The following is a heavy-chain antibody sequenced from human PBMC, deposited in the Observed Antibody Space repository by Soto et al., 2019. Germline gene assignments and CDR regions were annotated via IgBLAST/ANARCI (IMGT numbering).Heavy chain of an antibody. V-gene: IGHV4-31*02. D-gene: IGHD3-10*01. Sequence: PSETLSLTCTVSGGSITSSGDYWSWIRQHPGKGLEWIEYISHSGITEYNPSLKSRLTLSIDTSKNQFSLEMNSVTAADTAVYYCARVSHDYYYGWFDPRGKGTPVTVSS. CDR1: GGSITSSGDY. CDR2: ISHSGIT. CDR3: ARVSHDYYYGWFDP. J-gene: IGHJ5*02.